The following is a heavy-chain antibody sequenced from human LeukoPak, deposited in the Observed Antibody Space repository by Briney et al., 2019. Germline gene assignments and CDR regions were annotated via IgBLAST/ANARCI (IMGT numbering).Heavy chain of an antibody. J-gene: IGHJ4*02. CDR3: ARISPSGRSSAKGKYYFDS. CDR2: IYYTGSA. CDR1: GGSISYYY. V-gene: IGHV4-59*01. Sequence: SETLSLTCTVSGGSISYYYWSWIRQPPGKGLEWIGYIYYTGSATHNPSLKSRVTISIDTSKSQFSLKLSSVTAADTAIYYCARISPSGRSSAKGKYYFDSWGQGSLVTVSS. D-gene: IGHD6-6*01.